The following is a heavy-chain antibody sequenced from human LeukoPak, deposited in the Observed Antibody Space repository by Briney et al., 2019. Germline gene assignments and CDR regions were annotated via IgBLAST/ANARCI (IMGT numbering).Heavy chain of an antibody. CDR1: GFTFSTYW. J-gene: IGHJ4*02. CDR3: ARIDSSGYASVY. Sequence: GGSLRLSCAASGFTFSTYWMHWVRQAPGKGLAWVSRITSDGRTTTYADSVKGRFTISRDNAKNTLFLQMNSLRAEDTAVYYCARIDSSGYASVYWGQGTLATVSS. D-gene: IGHD3-22*01. CDR2: ITSDGRTT. V-gene: IGHV3-74*01.